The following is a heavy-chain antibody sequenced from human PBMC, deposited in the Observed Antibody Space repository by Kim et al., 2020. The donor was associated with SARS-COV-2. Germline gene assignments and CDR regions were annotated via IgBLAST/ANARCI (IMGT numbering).Heavy chain of an antibody. CDR1: GGTFSSYA. J-gene: IGHJ4*02. CDR2: IIPILGIA. CDR3: ARDPPYYYDSSGYSDVDY. V-gene: IGHV1-69*04. Sequence: SVKVSCKASGGTFSSYAISWVRQAPGQGLEWMGRIIPILGIANYAQKFQGRVTITADKSTSTAYMELSSLRSEDTAVYYCARDPPYYYDSSGYSDVDYWGQGTLVTVSS. D-gene: IGHD3-22*01.